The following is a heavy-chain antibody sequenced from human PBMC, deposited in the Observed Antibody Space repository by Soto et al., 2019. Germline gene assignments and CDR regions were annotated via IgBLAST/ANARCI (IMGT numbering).Heavy chain of an antibody. V-gene: IGHV3-30-3*01. J-gene: IGHJ5*01. CDR3: ARSEDDPEYGDYGDS. CDR2: ISYDGSNK. CDR1: GFTFSSYA. Sequence: QVQLVESGGGVVQPGRSLRLSCAASGFTFSSYAMHWVRQAPGKGLEWVAVISYDGSNKDYADSVKGRFTIYKANSQDTVSLHMNSLKSEDTAAFSFARSEDDPEYGDYGDSLGHGTPVTVSS. D-gene: IGHD4-17*01.